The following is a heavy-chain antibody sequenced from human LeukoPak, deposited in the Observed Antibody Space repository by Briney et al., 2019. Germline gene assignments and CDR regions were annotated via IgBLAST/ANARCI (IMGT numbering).Heavy chain of an antibody. CDR3: ARSGSSYYDFWSGYGSYFDY. Sequence: PSQTLSLTCAVSGGSISSGGYSWSWIRQPPGKGLEWIGYIYHSGSTYYNPSLKSRVTISVDTSKNQFSLKLSSVTAADTAVYYCARSGSSYYDFWSGYGSYFDYWGQGTLVTVSS. CDR2: IYHSGST. D-gene: IGHD3-3*01. V-gene: IGHV4-30-2*01. J-gene: IGHJ4*02. CDR1: GGSISSGGYS.